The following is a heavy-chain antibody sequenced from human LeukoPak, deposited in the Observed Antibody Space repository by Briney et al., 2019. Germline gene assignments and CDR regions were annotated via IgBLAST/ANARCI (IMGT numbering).Heavy chain of an antibody. CDR2: IRFNGTTK. CDR3: ALTTRGY. J-gene: IGHJ4*01. V-gene: IGHV3-30*02. D-gene: IGHD1-1*01. CDR1: GINFVRYG. Sequence: GGSLRLSCSASGINFVRYGVHWVRQAPGKGLEWVAFIRFNGTTKVYSDSVEGRFTISRDNSKNTLYLQMNSLTVEDTAMYYCALTTRGYWGRGTLVIVSS.